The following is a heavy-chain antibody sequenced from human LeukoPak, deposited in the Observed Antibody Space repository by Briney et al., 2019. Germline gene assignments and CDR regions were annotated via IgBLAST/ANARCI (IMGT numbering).Heavy chain of an antibody. CDR2: IYYSGGT. D-gene: IGHD2-2*02. V-gene: IGHV4-39*01. CDR3: ARLPRWDIVVVPAAIVDY. J-gene: IGHJ4*02. Sequence: SETLPLTCTVSGGSISSSSYYWGWIRQPTGKGLEWIGSIYYSGGTYYNPSLKSRVTISVDTSKNQFSLKLSSVTAADTAVYYCARLPRWDIVVVPAAIVDYWGQGTLVIVSS. CDR1: GGSISSSSYY.